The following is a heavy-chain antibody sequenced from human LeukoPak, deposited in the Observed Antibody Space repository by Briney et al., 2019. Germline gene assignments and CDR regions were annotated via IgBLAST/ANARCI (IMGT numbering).Heavy chain of an antibody. CDR2: ISWNSGSI. D-gene: IGHD1-26*01. V-gene: IGHV3-9*01. Sequence: GGSLRLSCAASGFTFDDYAMHWVRQAPGKGLEWVSGISWNSGSIGYADSVKGRFTISRDNAKNSLYLQMNSLRAEDTALYYCAKDGGNSGSYYIDYWGQGTLVTVSS. CDR3: AKDGGNSGSYYIDY. J-gene: IGHJ4*02. CDR1: GFTFDDYA.